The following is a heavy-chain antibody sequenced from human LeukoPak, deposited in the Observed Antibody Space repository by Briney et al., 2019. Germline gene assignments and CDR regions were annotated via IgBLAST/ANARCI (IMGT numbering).Heavy chain of an antibody. CDR2: INPNSGGT. V-gene: IGHV1-2*02. CDR1: GYTFTGYY. Sequence: ASVKVSCKASGYTFTGYYMHWVRQAPGQGLEWMGWINPNSGGTNYAEKFQGRVNMTRDTSISTAYMELSRLRSDDTAVYYCAREPSIAAAAHDAFDIWGQGTMVTVSS. CDR3: AREPSIAAAAHDAFDI. J-gene: IGHJ3*02. D-gene: IGHD6-13*01.